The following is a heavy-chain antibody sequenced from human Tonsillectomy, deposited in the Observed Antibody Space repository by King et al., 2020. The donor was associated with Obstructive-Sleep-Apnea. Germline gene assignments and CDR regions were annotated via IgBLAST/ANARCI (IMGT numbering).Heavy chain of an antibody. V-gene: IGHV3-15*01. D-gene: IGHD4-17*01. J-gene: IGHJ4*02. CDR1: GLTFSNAW. CDR2: IKSKTDGGTT. Sequence: VQLVESGGGLVKPGGSLRLSCVASGLTFSNAWMSWVRQAPGKGLEWVGRIKSKTDGGTTDYAAPVKVRFTISRDDSKNTLYLQMNSLKTEDTAVYYCTTDPKTEYGAYEGSDHWGQGTLVTVSS. CDR3: TTDPKTEYGAYEGSDH.